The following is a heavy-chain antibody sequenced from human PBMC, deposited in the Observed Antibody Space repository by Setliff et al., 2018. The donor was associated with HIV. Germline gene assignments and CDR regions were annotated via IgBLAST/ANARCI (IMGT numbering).Heavy chain of an antibody. CDR3: TSLMTEVVY. J-gene: IGHJ4*02. V-gene: IGHV3-15*01. D-gene: IGHD2-15*01. CDR2: IKSKTDGGTT. CDR1: GGSFSDYY. Sequence: ETLSLTCAVYGGSFSDYYWSWVRQPPGKGLEWLGSIKSKTDGGTTEYPAPVKGRFTISRDDSKNTLYLQMNSLKTEDTAVYYCTSLMTEVVYWGQGTLVTVSS.